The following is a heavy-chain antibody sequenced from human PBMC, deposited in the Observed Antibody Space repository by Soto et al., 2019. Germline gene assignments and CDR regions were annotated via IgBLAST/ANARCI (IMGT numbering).Heavy chain of an antibody. Sequence: SETLSLTCTVSGDSINRNYWNWIRQPPGKGLEWIGNIYYSGSTYYNPSLKSRVTISVDRSKNQFSLKLTSVIAADTAVYYCATSPLFGVVSAWGPGTLVT. CDR1: GDSINRNY. D-gene: IGHD3-3*01. J-gene: IGHJ4*02. V-gene: IGHV4-59*01. CDR3: ATSPLFGVVSA. CDR2: IYYSGST.